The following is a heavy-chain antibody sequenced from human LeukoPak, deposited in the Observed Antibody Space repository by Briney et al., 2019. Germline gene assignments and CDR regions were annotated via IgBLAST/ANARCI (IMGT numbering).Heavy chain of an antibody. Sequence: PSETLSLTCTVSDYSVSSGYYWGWIRPPPGKALEWIGGISHSGITYYNPSLKSRVTISLDTSKNQFSLKLTSVTASDSAVYYCASSNWLRDANFDSWGQGTLVTVSS. D-gene: IGHD6-13*01. CDR3: ASSNWLRDANFDS. CDR1: DYSVSSGYY. CDR2: ISHSGIT. J-gene: IGHJ4*02. V-gene: IGHV4-38-2*02.